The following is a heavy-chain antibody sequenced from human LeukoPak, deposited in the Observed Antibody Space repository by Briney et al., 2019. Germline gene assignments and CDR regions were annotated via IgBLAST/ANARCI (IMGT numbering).Heavy chain of an antibody. CDR1: GGSFSGYY. V-gene: IGHV4-34*01. D-gene: IGHD6-25*01. CDR3: ARVKGWSSALDY. Sequence: SETLSLTCAVYGGSFSGYYWSWIRQPPGKGLEWIGEINHSGSTNYNPSLKGRVTLSVDTSKNQLSLKLSSVTAADQAVYYCARVKGWSSALDYWGQGSLVTVSS. CDR2: INHSGST. J-gene: IGHJ4*02.